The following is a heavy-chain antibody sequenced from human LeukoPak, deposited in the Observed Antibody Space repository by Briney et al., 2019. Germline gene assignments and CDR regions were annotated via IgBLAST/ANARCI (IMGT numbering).Heavy chain of an antibody. V-gene: IGHV3-20*04. CDR2: INWNGGSI. Sequence: GGSLRLSSAASGFTFDDYGMTWVRQAPGKGLEWVSGINWNGGSIGYADSVKGRFTISGDNAKNSLYLQMNSLRAEDTAVYYCAKDIYWYFDLWGRGTLVTVSS. CDR1: GFTFDDYG. CDR3: AKDIYWYFDL. J-gene: IGHJ2*01.